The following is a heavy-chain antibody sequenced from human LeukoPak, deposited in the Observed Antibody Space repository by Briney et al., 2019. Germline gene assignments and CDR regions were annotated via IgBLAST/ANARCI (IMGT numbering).Heavy chain of an antibody. CDR1: GYTLTELS. D-gene: IGHD6-6*01. Sequence: ASVKVSCKVSGYTLTELSMHWVRQAPGKGLEWMGGFDPEDGETIYAQKFQGRVTMTEDTSTDTAYMELSSLRSEDTAVYYCARDRGSSSSSYYYYYMDVWGKGTTVTVSS. V-gene: IGHV1-24*01. J-gene: IGHJ6*03. CDR2: FDPEDGET. CDR3: ARDRGSSSSSYYYYYMDV.